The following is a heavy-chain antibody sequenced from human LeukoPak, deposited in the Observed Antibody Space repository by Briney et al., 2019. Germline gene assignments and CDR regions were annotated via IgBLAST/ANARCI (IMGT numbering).Heavy chain of an antibody. Sequence: GGSLRLSCAASGFSFSSYSMNWVRQAPGKGLEWVSSISSSHSSIYYADSMRGRFTISRDNAKNSLYLQMDSLRAEDTALYYCARDAAESGWYWSPGRDGIDVWGLGTMVTVSS. V-gene: IGHV3-21*06. D-gene: IGHD6-13*01. J-gene: IGHJ3*01. CDR3: ARDAAESGWYWSPGRDGIDV. CDR1: GFSFSSYS. CDR2: ISSSHSSI.